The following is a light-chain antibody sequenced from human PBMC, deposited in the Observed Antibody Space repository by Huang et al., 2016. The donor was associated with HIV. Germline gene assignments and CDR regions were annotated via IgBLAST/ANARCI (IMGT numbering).Light chain of an antibody. CDR1: QSLLPTDGKTY. CDR2: EGS. V-gene: IGKV2D-29*02. Sequence: DIVMTQTPLSLSVTPGQPASISCKSSQSLLPTDGKTYLNWYLQRPGQSPHLLISEGSNRFSGVSDRFSGSGSGTNFTLKISRVEAEDAGVYYCMQTIEPTTFGQGTKVEIK. CDR3: MQTIEPTT. J-gene: IGKJ1*01.